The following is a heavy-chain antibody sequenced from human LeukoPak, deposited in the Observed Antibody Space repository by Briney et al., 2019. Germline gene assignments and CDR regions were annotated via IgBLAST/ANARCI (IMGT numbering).Heavy chain of an antibody. Sequence: PGGSLRLSRAASGFTFSSFEMNWVRQAPGKGLEWVSYISGSGATIYYADSVKGRFTISRDNAKKSVYLQLNSLRVEDTAVYYCARDGATIGGALDIWGQGTMVTVSS. CDR2: ISGSGATI. V-gene: IGHV3-48*03. CDR1: GFTFSSFE. D-gene: IGHD1-26*01. CDR3: ARDGATIGGALDI. J-gene: IGHJ3*02.